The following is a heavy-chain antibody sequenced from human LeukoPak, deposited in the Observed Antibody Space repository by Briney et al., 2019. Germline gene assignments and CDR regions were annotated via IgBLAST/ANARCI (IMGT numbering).Heavy chain of an antibody. CDR3: AKGGSSSSEGG. Sequence: GGSLRLSCEASGFTFGSYALAWVRQAPGKGPEWVSTISSGAGSPFYADSVRGRFTISRDNSKNTLSLHMTSLRPEDTAVYYCAKGGSSSSEGGWGQGTLVTVSS. J-gene: IGHJ4*02. CDR2: ISSGAGSP. D-gene: IGHD3-16*01. CDR1: GFTFGSYA. V-gene: IGHV3-23*01.